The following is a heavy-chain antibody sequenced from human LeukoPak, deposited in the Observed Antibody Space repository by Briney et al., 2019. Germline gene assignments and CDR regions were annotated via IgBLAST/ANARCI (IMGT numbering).Heavy chain of an antibody. CDR2: ISSSGSTI. D-gene: IGHD5-24*01. Sequence: GGALRLSCAASGFTFSSYEMKWARQAPGKGLEGVSYISSSGSTIYYADSVKGRYNISRDNSKNTLYLQMNSLRAEDTAVYYCAKVSWSDSNNHRVGWFDPWGQGTLVTVSS. CDR3: AKVSWSDSNNHRVGWFDP. J-gene: IGHJ5*02. CDR1: GFTFSSYE. V-gene: IGHV3-48*03.